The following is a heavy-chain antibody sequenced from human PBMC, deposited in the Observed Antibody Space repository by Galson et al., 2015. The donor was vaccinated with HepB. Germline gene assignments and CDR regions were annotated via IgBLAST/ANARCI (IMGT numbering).Heavy chain of an antibody. CDR2: ISGSGGST. V-gene: IGHV3-23*01. CDR1: GFTFSSYA. Sequence: SLRLSCAASGFTFSSYAMSWVRRAPGKGLEWVSAISGSGGSTYYADSVKGRFTISRDNSKNTLYLQMNSLRAEDTAVYYCAKTSGWYGFGNYYFDYWGQGTLVTVSS. J-gene: IGHJ4*02. D-gene: IGHD6-19*01. CDR3: AKTSGWYGFGNYYFDY.